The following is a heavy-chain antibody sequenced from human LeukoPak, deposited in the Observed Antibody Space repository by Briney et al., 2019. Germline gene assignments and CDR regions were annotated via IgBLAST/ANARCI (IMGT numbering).Heavy chain of an antibody. CDR1: GGTFSSYA. V-gene: IGHV1-69*05. CDR3: AIVDIVVVPAAIGGDYYYMDV. D-gene: IGHD2-2*02. CDR2: IIPIFGTA. Sequence: SVKVSCKASGGTFSSYAISWVRQAPGQGLEWMGGIIPIFGTASYAQKFQGRVTITTDESTSTPYMELSSLRSEDTAVYYCAIVDIVVVPAAIGGDYYYMDVWGKGTTVTVSS. J-gene: IGHJ6*03.